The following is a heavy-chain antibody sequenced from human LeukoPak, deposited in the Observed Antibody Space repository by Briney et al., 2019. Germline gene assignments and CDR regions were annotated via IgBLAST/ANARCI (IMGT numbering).Heavy chain of an antibody. V-gene: IGHV1-69*04. CDR2: IIPILGIA. CDR1: GGTFSSYA. D-gene: IGHD2-15*01. J-gene: IGHJ4*02. Sequence: SVKVSCKASGGTFSSYAISWVRQAPGQGLEWMGRIIPILGIANYAQKFQGRVTITADKSTSTAYMELSSLRSEDTAVYYCARDTQVGGGNDYWGQGTLVTVSS. CDR3: ARDTQVGGGNDY.